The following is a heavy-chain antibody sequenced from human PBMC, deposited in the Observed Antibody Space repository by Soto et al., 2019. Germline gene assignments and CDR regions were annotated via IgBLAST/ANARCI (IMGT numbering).Heavy chain of an antibody. D-gene: IGHD2-21*02. V-gene: IGHV4-4*02. Sequence: SETLSLTCAVSGISLTSGNWWTWVRQSPQRGLEYIGEIFHDGTANYYPSFERRVAMSVDTSRNQFSLKLTSVTAADTAVYFCARDPRGDYYFDYWGQGTLVTVS. J-gene: IGHJ4*02. CDR2: IFHDGTA. CDR3: ARDPRGDYYFDY. CDR1: GISLTSGNW.